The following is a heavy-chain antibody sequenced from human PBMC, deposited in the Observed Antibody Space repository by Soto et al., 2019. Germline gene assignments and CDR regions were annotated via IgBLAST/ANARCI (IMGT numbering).Heavy chain of an antibody. CDR2: INGGGDST. CDR3: ARDRFASSWSYFDY. D-gene: IGHD6-13*01. V-gene: IGHV3-23*01. CDR1: GFTCDTFA. J-gene: IGHJ4*02. Sequence: GGSLRLSCAASGFTCDTFAMTWVRQAPGKGLEWVSAINGGGDSTYYADSVKGRFTISRDNSKNTLYLQMNSLRAEDTAVYYCARDRFASSWSYFDYWGQGTPVTVS.